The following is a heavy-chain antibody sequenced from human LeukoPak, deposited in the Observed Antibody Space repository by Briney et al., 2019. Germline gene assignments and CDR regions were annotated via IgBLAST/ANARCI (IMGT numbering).Heavy chain of an antibody. CDR2: IKPDGSEK. V-gene: IGHV3-7*01. J-gene: IGHJ4*02. Sequence: PGGSLRLSCAASGFTFSSYWMTWVRQAPGKGLEWVANIKPDGSEKSYVDSVRGRFTISRDNAKNSLYLQMNSLRAEDTAVYYCARSGGALLLDYWGQGTLVTVSS. D-gene: IGHD1-14*01. CDR3: ARSGGALLLDY. CDR1: GFTFSSYW.